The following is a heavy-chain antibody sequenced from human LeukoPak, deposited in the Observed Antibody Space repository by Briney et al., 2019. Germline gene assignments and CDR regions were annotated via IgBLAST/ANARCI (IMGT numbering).Heavy chain of an antibody. CDR2: ISYSGST. CDR3: ARDGCGSSSCLDY. V-gene: IGHV4-59*01. D-gene: IGHD6-6*01. Sequence: SETLSLTCTVSGGSLNSYYWSRIRQPPGKGLEWIGYISYSGSTNYNPSLKSRVTISVDTSKNQFSLKLSSVTAADTAVYYCARDGCGSSSCLDYWGQGTLVTVSS. J-gene: IGHJ4*02. CDR1: GGSLNSYY.